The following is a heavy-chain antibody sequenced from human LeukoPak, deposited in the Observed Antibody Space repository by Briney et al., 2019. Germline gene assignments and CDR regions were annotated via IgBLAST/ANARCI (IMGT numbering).Heavy chain of an antibody. D-gene: IGHD3-10*01. V-gene: IGHV3-23*01. J-gene: IGHJ4*02. Sequence: GGSLRLSCAASGFTFSSYAMSWVRQAPGKGLEWVSAISGSGGSTYYADSVKGRFTISRDNSKNTLYLQMNSLRAEDTAVYYCAKDRAYYYGSGSYYNGGWEYYFDYWGQGTLVTVSS. CDR3: AKDRAYYYGSGSYYNGGWEYYFDY. CDR2: ISGSGGST. CDR1: GFTFSSYA.